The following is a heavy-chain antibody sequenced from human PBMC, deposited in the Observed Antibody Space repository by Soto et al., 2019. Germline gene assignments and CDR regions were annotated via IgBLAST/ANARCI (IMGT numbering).Heavy chain of an antibody. CDR2: IISSGFDI. CDR1: GFPFSSYS. V-gene: IGHV3-21*06. J-gene: IGHJ5*02. Sequence: EVQLVESGGGLVKPGGSLRLSCAASGFPFSSYSMSWVRQAPGKGLEGVLSIISSGFDIYYADSVKGRFRISRDNAKNSLYLQMNSLRADDTAVYFCTRRTGTTYAPWGQGTLVTVSS. CDR3: TRRTGTTYAP. D-gene: IGHD1-1*01.